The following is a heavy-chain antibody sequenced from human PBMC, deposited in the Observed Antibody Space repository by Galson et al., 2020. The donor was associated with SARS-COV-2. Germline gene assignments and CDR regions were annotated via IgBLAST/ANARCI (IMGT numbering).Heavy chain of an antibody. V-gene: IGHV3-30*04. CDR1: RFTFSSYV. Sequence: LSLTCAASRFTFSSYVMHWVRQAPGKGLEWVAVISYDGSNKYYADSVKGRFTISRDNSKTTLYLQMNSLRDEDTAVYYCARSFQVSGSYYKLLYYFDLWGQGTRVTVSS. J-gene: IGHJ4*02. CDR2: ISYDGSNK. CDR3: ARSFQVSGSYYKLLYYFDL. D-gene: IGHD3-10*01.